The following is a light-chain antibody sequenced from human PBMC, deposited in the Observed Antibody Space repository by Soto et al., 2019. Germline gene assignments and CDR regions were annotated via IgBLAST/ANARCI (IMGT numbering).Light chain of an antibody. J-gene: IGKJ1*01. V-gene: IGKV3-20*01. CDR2: DAS. CDR3: QQYGDSPRT. Sequence: EIGLTQSPGTLSLSPGERATLSCRASQTVSSSYLAWYQQKPGQAPRLLIYDASSRATGIPDRFSGSGSGSDFTLTISRLEPEDSAMYYCQQYGDSPRTFGQGTKVEIK. CDR1: QTVSSSY.